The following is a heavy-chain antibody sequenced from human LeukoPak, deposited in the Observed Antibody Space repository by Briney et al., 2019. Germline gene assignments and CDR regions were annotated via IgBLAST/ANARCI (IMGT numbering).Heavy chain of an antibody. Sequence: GGAPRLSCAASGFTFSSYAMSSVPHAPGKGRERVSTTSYGGGRTYYADSVKGRFTISRDNSKNTLYLQMNSLRADNTAVYYCAKDLWDSSGSCLDYWGQGTLVTVSS. J-gene: IGHJ4*02. CDR1: GFTFSSYA. D-gene: IGHD2-15*01. CDR3: AKDLWDSSGSCLDY. V-gene: IGHV3-23*01. CDR2: TSYGGGRT.